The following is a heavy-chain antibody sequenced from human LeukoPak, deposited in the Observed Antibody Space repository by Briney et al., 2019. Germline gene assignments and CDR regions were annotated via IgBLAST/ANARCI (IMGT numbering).Heavy chain of an antibody. CDR3: AKVITRNDVVLDH. V-gene: IGHV3-23*01. Sequence: GGSLRLSCAASGFTFSSYAMSWVRQAPGKGLEWVSTISGSGDSTYYADSVKSRFTISRDNFKSTLSLQMNSLRGEDTAVYYCAKVITRNDVVLDHWGQGTLVTVSS. CDR2: ISGSGDST. D-gene: IGHD1-1*01. J-gene: IGHJ4*02. CDR1: GFTFSSYA.